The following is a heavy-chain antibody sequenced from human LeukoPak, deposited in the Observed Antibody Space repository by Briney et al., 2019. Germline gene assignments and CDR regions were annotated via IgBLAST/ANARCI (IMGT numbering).Heavy chain of an antibody. D-gene: IGHD1-26*01. CDR3: AGPLFLIVGAYFAY. CDR2: ISYDGSNK. CDR1: GFTFSSYA. J-gene: IGHJ4*02. Sequence: GGSLRLSCAASGFTFSSYAMQWVRQAPGKGLEWVAVISYDGSNKYYADSVKGRFTISRDNSKNTLYLQMNSLRAEDTAVYYCAGPLFLIVGAYFAYWGQGTLVTVSS. V-gene: IGHV3-30-3*01.